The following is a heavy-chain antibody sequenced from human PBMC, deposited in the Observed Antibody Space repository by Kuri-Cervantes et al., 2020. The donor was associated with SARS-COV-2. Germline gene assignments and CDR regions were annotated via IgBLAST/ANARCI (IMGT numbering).Heavy chain of an antibody. Sequence: GGSLRLSCAASGFTVSSNYMSWVRQAPGKGLEWVSVIYSGGSTYYADSVKGRFTISRDNSKNTLYLQMNSLRAEDTAVYYCARDERWRYCSGGSCYGDYHYGMDVWGQGTTVTVSS. CDR1: GFTVSSNY. CDR2: IYSGGST. D-gene: IGHD2-15*01. J-gene: IGHJ6*02. V-gene: IGHV3-53*01. CDR3: ARDERWRYCSGGSCYGDYHYGMDV.